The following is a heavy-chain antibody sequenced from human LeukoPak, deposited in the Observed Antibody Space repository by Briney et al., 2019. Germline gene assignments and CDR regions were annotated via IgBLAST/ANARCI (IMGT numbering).Heavy chain of an antibody. CDR3: ARDRAALQDWVEFDP. CDR2: IRDSGEA. J-gene: IGHJ5*02. D-gene: IGHD3/OR15-3a*01. Sequence: GGSLRLSCAVSGFRVSDYYMSWVHQAPGKGLEWVGLIRDSGEAFYADFVRGRFAISRDESENTLYLQMNSLRVEDTAVYFCARDRAALQDWVEFDPWGQGTPVIVSS. V-gene: IGHV3-66*03. CDR1: GFRVSDYY.